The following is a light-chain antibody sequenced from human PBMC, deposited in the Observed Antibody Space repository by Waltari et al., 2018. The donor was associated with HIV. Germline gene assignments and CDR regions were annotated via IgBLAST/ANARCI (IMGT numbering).Light chain of an antibody. V-gene: IGLV2-14*01. CDR3: SSYTSISTLV. J-gene: IGLJ3*02. CDR1: SSDVARSDY. CDR2: EVS. Sequence: QSALTQPASVSGSPGQSITLSCTGTSSDVARSDYVSWYQQHPGKAPKVMIYEVSNRPSGVSNRFSGSKSGNTASLTISGLQAEDEADYYCSSYTSISTLVFGGGTKLTVL.